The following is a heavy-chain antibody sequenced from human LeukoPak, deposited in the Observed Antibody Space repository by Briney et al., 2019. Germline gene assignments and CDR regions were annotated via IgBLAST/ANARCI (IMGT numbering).Heavy chain of an antibody. CDR1: GFTFGDFG. J-gene: IGHJ4*02. V-gene: IGHV3-49*03. Sequence: GGSLRLSCSSSGFTFGDFGMSWFRQAPGKGPEWVGFIRSKVYGGATEYAASVKGRFIISRDDSKSIAYLQMNSLETEDTAVYYCSRSRRVLCTGACYSFDYWGLGTLVTVSS. CDR3: SRSRRVLCTGACYSFDY. CDR2: IRSKVYGGAT. D-gene: IGHD2-8*02.